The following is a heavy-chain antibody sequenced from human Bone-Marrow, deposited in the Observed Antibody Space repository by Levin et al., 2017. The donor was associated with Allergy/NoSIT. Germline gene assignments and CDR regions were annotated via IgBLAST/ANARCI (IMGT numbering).Heavy chain of an antibody. CDR3: ARGPRYIAPPTSSWNGGDY. CDR1: GFTFNKYS. V-gene: IGHV3-21*01. J-gene: IGHJ4*02. D-gene: IGHD1-1*01. Sequence: GESLKISCAASGFTFNKYSMNWVRQAPGKGLEWVSSISSASNYIYYADSVKGRFTTSRDNAKNSLYLQMNSLRADDTAMYYCARGPRYIAPPTSSWNGGDYWGQGTLVTVSS. CDR2: ISSASNYI.